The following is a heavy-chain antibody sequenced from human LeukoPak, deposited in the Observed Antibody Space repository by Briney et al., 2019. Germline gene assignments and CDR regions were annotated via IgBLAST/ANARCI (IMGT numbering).Heavy chain of an antibody. Sequence: SETLSLTCTVSGGSISTYYWSWIWQPPGKGLEWIGYISYSGSTSYNPSLKSRVTISLDTSKDQFALKLSSVTAADTAVYYCARSIIGTRSKFDYWGQGTLVTVSS. J-gene: IGHJ4*02. V-gene: IGHV4-59*08. CDR3: ARSIIGTRSKFDY. CDR1: GGSISTYY. D-gene: IGHD1/OR15-1a*01. CDR2: ISYSGST.